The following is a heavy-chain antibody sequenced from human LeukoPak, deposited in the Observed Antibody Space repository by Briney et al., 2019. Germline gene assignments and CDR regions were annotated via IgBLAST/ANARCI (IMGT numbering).Heavy chain of an antibody. CDR3: ARVAVAATCDY. J-gene: IGHJ4*02. V-gene: IGHV4-38-2*02. CDR2: TFHSGTT. CDR1: GGSISSYY. D-gene: IGHD6-19*01. Sequence: SETLSLTCTVSGGSISSYYWSWIRQPPGKGLEWIGSTFHSGTTYYNPSLKSRVTISIDTSKNQFSLKLSSVTAADTAVYYCARVAVAATCDYWGQGTLVTVSS.